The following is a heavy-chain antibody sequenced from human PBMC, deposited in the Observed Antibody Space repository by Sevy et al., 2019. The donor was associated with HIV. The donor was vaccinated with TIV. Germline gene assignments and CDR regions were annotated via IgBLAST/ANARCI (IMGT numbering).Heavy chain of an antibody. J-gene: IGHJ4*02. CDR1: GGSISSSSYY. CDR3: ARHAGRYSSGWDHFDY. V-gene: IGHV4-39*01. CDR2: IYYGGST. D-gene: IGHD6-19*01. Sequence: SETLSLTCTVSGGSISSSSYYWGWIRQPPGKGLEWIGSIYYGGSTYYNPSLKSRFTISVDTSKNQFSLKLSSVTAADTAVYYCARHAGRYSSGWDHFDYWGQGTLVTVSS.